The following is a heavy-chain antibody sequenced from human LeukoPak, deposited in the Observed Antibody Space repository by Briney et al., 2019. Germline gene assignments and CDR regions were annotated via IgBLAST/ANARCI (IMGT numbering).Heavy chain of an antibody. V-gene: IGHV3-23*01. D-gene: IGHD3-10*01. CDR1: GFTFSSYA. Sequence: PGGSLRLSCAASGFTFSSYAMSWVRQAPGEGLEWVSAISGSGGSTYYADSVKGRFTISRDNSKNTLYLQMNSLRAEDTAVYYCAKTRGSGSQYYSDYWGQGTLVTVSS. CDR3: AKTRGSGSQYYSDY. J-gene: IGHJ4*02. CDR2: ISGSGGST.